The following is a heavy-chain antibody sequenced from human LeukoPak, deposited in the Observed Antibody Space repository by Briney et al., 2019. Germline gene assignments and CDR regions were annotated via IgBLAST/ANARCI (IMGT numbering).Heavy chain of an antibody. CDR2: IYYSGST. Sequence: SETLSLTCTVSGGSISSYYWSWIRQPPGKGLEWIGYIYYSGSTNYNPSLKSRVTISVDTSKNQFSLKLSSVTAADTAVYYCARQALRGYCSSTSCYYAFDIWGQGTMVTVSS. V-gene: IGHV4-59*08. D-gene: IGHD2-2*01. CDR3: ARQALRGYCSSTSCYYAFDI. J-gene: IGHJ3*02. CDR1: GGSISSYY.